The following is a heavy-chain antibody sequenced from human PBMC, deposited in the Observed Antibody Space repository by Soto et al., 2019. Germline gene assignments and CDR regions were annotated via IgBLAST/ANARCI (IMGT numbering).Heavy chain of an antibody. J-gene: IGHJ6*02. Sequence: ASVKVSCKASGYTFTSYAMHWVRQAPGQRLEWMGWINAGNGNTKYSQKFQGRVTITRDTSASTAYMELSSLRSEDTAVYYCARESADVVVVAATQWYYYYGMDVWGQGTTVTVSS. D-gene: IGHD2-15*01. CDR3: ARESADVVVVAATQWYYYYGMDV. CDR2: INAGNGNT. V-gene: IGHV1-3*01. CDR1: GYTFTSYA.